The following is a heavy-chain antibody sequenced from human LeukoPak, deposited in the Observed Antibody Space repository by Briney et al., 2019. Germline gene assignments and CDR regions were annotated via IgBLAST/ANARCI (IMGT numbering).Heavy chain of an antibody. D-gene: IGHD3-3*01. V-gene: IGHV3-48*03. J-gene: IGHJ4*02. Sequence: GGSLRLSCEASGFSFNCHVMKWVRQAPGRVEGRVSYFHSDGRTKYYAASLRDRFTNSSDNAKNSLYLEMNSLRAEDTAVYYCAGDRPWSDSSYVFDYWGQGNLVIVSS. CDR1: GFSFNCHV. CDR3: AGDRPWSDSSYVFDY. CDR2: FHSDGRTK.